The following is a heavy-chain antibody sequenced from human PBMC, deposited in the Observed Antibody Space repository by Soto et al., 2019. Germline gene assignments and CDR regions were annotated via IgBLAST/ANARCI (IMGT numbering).Heavy chain of an antibody. CDR2: ISGYNAKT. CDR3: AREGTYYDVLTGLRYYYYMDV. J-gene: IGHJ6*03. V-gene: IGHV1-18*01. Sequence: ASVKVSCKASGYTFTSYGINWVRQAPGQGLEWMGWISGYNAKTRYAQKLQGRVTMTIDRSTSTAYMELRSLRPDDTAVYYCAREGTYYDVLTGLRYYYYMDVWDTGTTVTVSS. D-gene: IGHD3-9*01. CDR1: GYTFTSYG.